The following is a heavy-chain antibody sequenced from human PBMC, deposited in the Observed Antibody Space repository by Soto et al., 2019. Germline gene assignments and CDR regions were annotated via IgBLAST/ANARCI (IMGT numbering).Heavy chain of an antibody. CDR2: ISGSGGST. CDR1: GFTFSSYA. V-gene: IGHV3-23*01. Sequence: GGSLRLSCAASGFTFSSYAMSWVRQAPGKGLEWVSAISGSGGSTYYADSVKGRFTISRDKSKTTLYLQMNSLRAEDTAVYYCAKSISSGWDNWFDPWGQGTLVTVSS. J-gene: IGHJ5*02. D-gene: IGHD6-19*01. CDR3: AKSISSGWDNWFDP.